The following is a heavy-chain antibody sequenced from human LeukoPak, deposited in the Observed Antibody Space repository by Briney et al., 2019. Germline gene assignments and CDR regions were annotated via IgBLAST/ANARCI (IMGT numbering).Heavy chain of an antibody. CDR3: ARHGTPLRYGSGNYYKGAPFDY. CDR1: GGSFSGYY. J-gene: IGHJ4*02. V-gene: IGHV4-34*01. D-gene: IGHD3-10*01. Sequence: SETLSLTCAVYGGSFSGYYWSWIRQPPGKGLEWIGEINHSGSTNYNPSLKSRVTISVDTSKNQFSLKLSSVTGADTDVYYCARHGTPLRYGSGNYYKGAPFDYWGQGTLVTVSS. CDR2: INHSGST.